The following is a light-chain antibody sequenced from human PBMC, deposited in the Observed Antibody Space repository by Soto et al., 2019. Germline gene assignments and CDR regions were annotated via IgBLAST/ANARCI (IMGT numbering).Light chain of an antibody. J-gene: IGKJ1*01. CDR1: QIIYTW. CDR3: QQYSSYWT. Sequence: DIQMTQSPSTLSASVGDRVTITCRASQIIYTWLAWYQQKPGKAPKLLIYDATTLESGVPSRFSGSGSGTEFTLTISSLQPDDFATYYCQQYSSYWTFGQGTVVEMK. CDR2: DAT. V-gene: IGKV1-5*01.